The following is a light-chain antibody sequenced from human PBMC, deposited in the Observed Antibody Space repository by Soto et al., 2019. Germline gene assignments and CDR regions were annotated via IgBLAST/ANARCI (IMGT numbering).Light chain of an antibody. Sequence: QSVLTQPPSVSAAPGQKVTISCSGGVSDTGKNYVSWYQQLPGSAPKLLIYDNTKRPSGIPDRFFGSKSGTSATLGIPRLQTGDEADYYCATWDSSLGAAVFGGGTKVTVL. CDR1: VSDTGKNY. CDR2: DNT. CDR3: ATWDSSLGAAV. V-gene: IGLV1-51*01. J-gene: IGLJ2*01.